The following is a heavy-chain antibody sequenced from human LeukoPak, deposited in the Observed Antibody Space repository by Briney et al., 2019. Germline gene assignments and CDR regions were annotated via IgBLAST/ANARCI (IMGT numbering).Heavy chain of an antibody. CDR1: GGSFSGYY. J-gene: IGHJ4*02. CDR2: INHSGST. D-gene: IGHD3-10*01. V-gene: IGHV4-34*01. Sequence: PSETLSLTCAVYGGSFSGYYWSWIRQPPGKGLEWIGEINHSGSTNYNPSLKSRVTISVDTSKSQFSLKLSSVTAADTAVYYCARGRGFAMVRGAKTLDYWGQGTLVTVSS. CDR3: ARGRGFAMVRGAKTLDY.